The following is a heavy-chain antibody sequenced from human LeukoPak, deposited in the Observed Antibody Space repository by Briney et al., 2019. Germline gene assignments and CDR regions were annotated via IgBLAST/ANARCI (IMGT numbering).Heavy chain of an antibody. Sequence: PGGSLRLSCAASGFTFSSYAMHWVRQAPGKGLEWVAVTSYDGSNKYYADSVKGRFTISRDNSKNTLYLQMNSLRAEDTAMYYCATVGQQQLITFDSWGQGSLVTVSS. D-gene: IGHD6-13*01. V-gene: IGHV3-30-3*01. CDR2: TSYDGSNK. CDR1: GFTFSSYA. J-gene: IGHJ4*02. CDR3: ATVGQQQLITFDS.